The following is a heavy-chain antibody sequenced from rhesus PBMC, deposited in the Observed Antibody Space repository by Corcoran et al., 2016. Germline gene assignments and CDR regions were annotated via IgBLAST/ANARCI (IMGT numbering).Heavy chain of an antibody. CDR2: ICGSWGST. CDR3: ARRVSKVMFTAHLDY. Sequence: QVQLQESGPGLVKPSETLSLTCGVSGGSISADYWNWIRPPTGKGLEWIGYICGSWGSTLYNPSLKRRVTIATDTSMNLFSLNLNSVTAADTAFDYCARRVSKVMFTAHLDYWGQGVLVTVSA. V-gene: IGHV4-165*02. D-gene: IGHD2-27*01. J-gene: IGHJ4*01. CDR1: GGSISADY.